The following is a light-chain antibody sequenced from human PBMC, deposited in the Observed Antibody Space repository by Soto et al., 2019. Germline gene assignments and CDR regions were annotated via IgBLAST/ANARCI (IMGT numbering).Light chain of an antibody. Sequence: DIQMTQSPSSLSASVGDRVTIFCRASQSIRTYLNWYQQKLGKAPKLLIYAASSLQSGVPSRFSGSGSGTDFTLTISSLQPEDFATYFCQQSYGTLYSFGQGTKLEIK. J-gene: IGKJ2*03. CDR2: AAS. CDR3: QQSYGTLYS. V-gene: IGKV1-39*01. CDR1: QSIRTY.